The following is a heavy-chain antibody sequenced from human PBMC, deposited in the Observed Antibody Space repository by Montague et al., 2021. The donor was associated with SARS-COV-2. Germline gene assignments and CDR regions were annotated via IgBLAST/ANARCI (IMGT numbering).Heavy chain of an antibody. J-gene: IGHJ6*02. CDR1: GGSISPFD. CDR3: ARMSMHCVDTSNSRRGGLDV. D-gene: IGHD2/OR15-2a*01. Sequence: SETLSLTCTVSGGSISPFDWSWIRQSPERGLEWIGTIYYSRTANYNPSLMGRPAMSLQTSQKQLSLEMRSVTAADTAVYYCARMSMHCVDTSNSRRGGLDVWGQGTTVIVSS. V-gene: IGHV4-59*01. CDR2: IYYSRTA.